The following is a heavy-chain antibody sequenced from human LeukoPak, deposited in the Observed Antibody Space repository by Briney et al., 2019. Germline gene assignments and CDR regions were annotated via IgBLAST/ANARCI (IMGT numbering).Heavy chain of an antibody. J-gene: IGHJ6*03. D-gene: IGHD3-10*01. CDR1: GYTFTSYG. V-gene: IGHV1-8*02. CDR2: MNPNSGNT. Sequence: ASVKVSCKASGYTFTSYGISWVRQATGQGLELMGWMNPNSGNTGYAQKFQGRVTMTRNTSISTAYMELSSLRSEDTAVYYCARYGSGSSYYYYMDVWGKGTTVTISS. CDR3: ARYGSGSSYYYYMDV.